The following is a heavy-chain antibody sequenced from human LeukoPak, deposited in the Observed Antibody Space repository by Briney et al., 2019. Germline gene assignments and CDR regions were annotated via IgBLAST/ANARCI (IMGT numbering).Heavy chain of an antibody. J-gene: IGHJ4*02. Sequence: GGSLRLSCAASGFTFSDYYMSWIRQAPGKGLEWVSYISSSGSTIYYADSVKGRFTISRDNAKNSLSLQMSSLRAEDTAVYYCAREVYYGSGGPRLDYWGQGTLVTVSS. V-gene: IGHV3-11*04. CDR3: AREVYYGSGGPRLDY. D-gene: IGHD3-10*01. CDR1: GFTFSDYY. CDR2: ISSSGSTI.